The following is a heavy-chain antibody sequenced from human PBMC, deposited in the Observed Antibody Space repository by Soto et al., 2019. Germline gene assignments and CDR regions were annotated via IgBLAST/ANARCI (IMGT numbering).Heavy chain of an antibody. V-gene: IGHV6-1*01. CDR2: TFYRSKWYS. D-gene: IGHD2-15*01. CDR3: AGGYGSGRSCFSDWFGS. CDR1: GDSVSSNSAT. J-gene: IGHJ5*01. Sequence: QVQLQQSGPGLVKPSQTLSLTCVLAGDSVSSNSATWISIRKSPWRGLEWLGRTFYRSKWYSEYCLSVKSRISTNPDTSKMQFSLQLNSVTPRETAIYYSAGGYGSGRSCFSDWFGSWGQGTLVTVSS.